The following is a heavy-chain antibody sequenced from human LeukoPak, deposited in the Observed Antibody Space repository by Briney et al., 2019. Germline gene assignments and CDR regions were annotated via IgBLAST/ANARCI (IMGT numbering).Heavy chain of an antibody. Sequence: SETLSLTCAVYGGSFSGYYWSWIRQPPGKGLERIGEINHSGSNNYNPSLKSRVTISVDTSKNQFSLKLSVVAAAETVVYCCARGRPKRSSITIIVVVRGYYFDYWGQGTLVTVSS. J-gene: IGHJ4*02. CDR3: ARGRPKRSSITIIVVVRGYYFDY. V-gene: IGHV4-34*01. D-gene: IGHD3-3*01. CDR1: GGSFSGYY. CDR2: INHSGSN.